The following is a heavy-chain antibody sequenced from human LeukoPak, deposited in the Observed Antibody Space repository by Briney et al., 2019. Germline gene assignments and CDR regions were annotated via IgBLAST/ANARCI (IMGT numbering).Heavy chain of an antibody. D-gene: IGHD6-6*01. CDR1: GGSISSGGYY. CDR2: IYHSGST. V-gene: IGHV4-30-2*01. J-gene: IGHJ4*02. CDR3: ARVRGSSSLNRFYDY. Sequence: SETLSLTCTVSGGSISSGGYYWSWIRQPPGKGLEWIGYIYHSGSTYYNPSLKSRVTISVDRSKNQFSLKLSSVTAADTAVYYCARVRGSSSLNRFYDYWGQGTLVTVSS.